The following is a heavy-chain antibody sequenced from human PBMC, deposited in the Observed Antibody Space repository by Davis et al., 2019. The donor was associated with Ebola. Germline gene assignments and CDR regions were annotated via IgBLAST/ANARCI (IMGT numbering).Heavy chain of an antibody. J-gene: IGHJ1*01. D-gene: IGHD2-15*01. CDR2: IKEDGSKE. CDR1: GFTFRSYW. CDR3: VRGRSATAY. V-gene: IGHV3-7*03. Sequence: GESLKISCAASGFTFRSYWMSWVRQAPGKGLECVAHIKEDGSKEFYVDSVKGRFTISRDNAKSSLYLQMNSLRAEDTAVFYCVRGRSATAYWGQGTPVTVSS.